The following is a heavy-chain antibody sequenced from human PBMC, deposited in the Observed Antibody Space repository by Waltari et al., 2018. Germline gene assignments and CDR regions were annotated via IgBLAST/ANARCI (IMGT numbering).Heavy chain of an antibody. Sequence: QVQLVQSGPEATKTGASVKVSCKASGASFNDNYVHRVRQVPGQGPQWMGWVTPKSGATKYAPKFQVRVSMTRDTSITTLYLELSSLRSDDTAIYYCARGLQTRKSGTYLNPFDLWGQGTKVTVSS. J-gene: IGHJ3*01. CDR1: GASFNDNY. D-gene: IGHD1-26*01. CDR2: VTPKSGAT. V-gene: IGHV1-2*02. CDR3: ARGLQTRKSGTYLNPFDL.